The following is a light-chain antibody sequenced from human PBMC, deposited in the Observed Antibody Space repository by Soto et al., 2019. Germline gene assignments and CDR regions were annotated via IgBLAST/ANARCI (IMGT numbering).Light chain of an antibody. V-gene: IGKV3-20*01. CDR2: GAS. Sequence: EIVLTQSPGILSLSPGERATLSCRASQSVSNNYLAWYQQKPGQAPRLLIYGASNRATGIPDRFSGSGSGTDFTLTISRLEPEDFAMYYCQQYGSSGTFGQGTKVDI. CDR1: QSVSNNY. CDR3: QQYGSSGT. J-gene: IGKJ1*01.